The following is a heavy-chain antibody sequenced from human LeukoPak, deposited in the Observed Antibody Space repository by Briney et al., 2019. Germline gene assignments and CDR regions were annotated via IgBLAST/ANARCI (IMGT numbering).Heavy chain of an antibody. CDR3: ARFRTNLNYDFWSGYYFDY. CDR2: IYHSGST. D-gene: IGHD3-3*01. CDR1: GGSISRSNW. Sequence: PSETLSLTCAVSGGSISRSNWWSWVRQPPGKGLEWIGEIYHSGSTNYNPSLKSRVTISVDKSKNQFSLKLSSVTAADTAVYYCARFRTNLNYDFWSGYYFDYWGQGTLVTVSS. J-gene: IGHJ4*02. V-gene: IGHV4-4*02.